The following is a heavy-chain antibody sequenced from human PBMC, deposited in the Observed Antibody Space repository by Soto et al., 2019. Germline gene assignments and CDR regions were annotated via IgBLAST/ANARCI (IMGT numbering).Heavy chain of an antibody. J-gene: IGHJ4*02. CDR1: GYTFTSYA. CDR2: INAGNGNT. V-gene: IGHV1-3*01. D-gene: IGHD2-8*01. Sequence: ASVKVSCKASGYTFTSYAMHWVRQAPGQRLEWMGWINAGNGNTKYSQKFQGGVTITRDTSASTAYMELSSLRSEDTAVYYCARLPLGYCTNGVCYPFDYWGQGTLVTVS. CDR3: ARLPLGYCTNGVCYPFDY.